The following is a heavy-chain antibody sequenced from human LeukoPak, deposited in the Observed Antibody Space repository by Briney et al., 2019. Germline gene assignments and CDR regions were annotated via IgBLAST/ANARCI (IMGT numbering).Heavy chain of an antibody. CDR2: ISRNSGSI. J-gene: IGHJ4*02. CDR3: AKVGGPVSYFDK. Sequence: PGGSLRLSCAASGFTFGDYAMNWVRHGLGKGLEWVSGISRNSGSIGYADSVKGRFTISRDNAKNSVFLQINSLRAEDTALYYCAKVGGPVSYFDKWGQGTLVSVSS. D-gene: IGHD3-10*01. V-gene: IGHV3-9*01. CDR1: GFTFGDYA.